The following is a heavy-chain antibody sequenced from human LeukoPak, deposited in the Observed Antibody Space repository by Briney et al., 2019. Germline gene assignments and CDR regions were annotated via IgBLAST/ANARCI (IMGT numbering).Heavy chain of an antibody. CDR2: LSFVTTYI. J-gene: IGHJ4*02. CDR3: TRAADHHGGFDY. Sequence: GGSLRLSCAASGFIFSSYSMNWVRQAPGKGLEWVSSLSFVTTYIYYADSVKGRFTISRDNAKNSLYLQMNSLRAEDTAVYYWTRAADHHGGFDYWGPGTLVTVS. CDR1: GFIFSSYS. D-gene: IGHD3-16*01. V-gene: IGHV3-21*06.